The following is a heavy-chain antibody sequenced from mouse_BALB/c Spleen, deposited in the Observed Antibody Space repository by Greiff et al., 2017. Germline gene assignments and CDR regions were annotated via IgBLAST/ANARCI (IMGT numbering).Heavy chain of an antibody. CDR2: ISYSGST. V-gene: IGHV3-2*02. J-gene: IGHJ4*01. Sequence: DVKLQESGPGLVKPSQSLSLTCTVTGYSITSDYAWNWIRQFPGNKLEWMGYISYSGSTSYNPSLKSRISITRDTSKNQFFLQLNSVTTEDTATYYCANYGYGGYAMDYWGQGTSVTVSS. CDR1: GYSITSDYA. CDR3: ANYGYGGYAMDY. D-gene: IGHD1-2*01.